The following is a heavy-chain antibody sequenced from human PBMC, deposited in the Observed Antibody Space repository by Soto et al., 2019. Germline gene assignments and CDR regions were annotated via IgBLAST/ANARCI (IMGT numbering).Heavy chain of an antibody. CDR2: INPSGGST. Sequence: ASVKVSCKASGYTFTSYYMHWVRQAPGQGLEWMGIINPSGGSTKYSQKFQGRVTITRDTSASTAYMELSSLRSEDTAVYYCASSHNHNYYYYGMDVWGQGTTVTVSS. V-gene: IGHV1-46*01. D-gene: IGHD1-20*01. CDR3: ASSHNHNYYYYGMDV. CDR1: GYTFTSYY. J-gene: IGHJ6*02.